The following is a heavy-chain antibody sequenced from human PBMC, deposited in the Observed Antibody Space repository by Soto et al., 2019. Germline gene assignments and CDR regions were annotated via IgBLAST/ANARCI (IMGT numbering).Heavy chain of an antibody. D-gene: IGHD2-2*01. J-gene: IGHJ4*02. CDR2: INPYNGNT. V-gene: IGHV1-18*01. CDR3: ARGPTSSRVDY. Sequence: ASVKVSCKASGYTFTRHGINWVRQAPGQGLEWLGWINPYNGNTKYAQKVQGRVTMTTDTSTSTAYMDLRSLRSDDTAVYYCARGPTSSRVDYWGQGTLVTVSS. CDR1: GYTFTRHG.